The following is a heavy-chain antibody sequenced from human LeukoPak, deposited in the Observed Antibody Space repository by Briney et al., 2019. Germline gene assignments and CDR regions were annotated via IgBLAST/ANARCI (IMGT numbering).Heavy chain of an antibody. D-gene: IGHD5-24*01. V-gene: IGHV3-23*01. Sequence: PGGSLRLSCAASGFTFSSYAMSWVRQAPGKGLEWVSAISGSGGSTYYADSVKGRFTISRDNSKNTLFLQMNSLRAEDTAVYYCARARRWLQLDFDYWGQGTLVTVSS. J-gene: IGHJ4*02. CDR2: ISGSGGST. CDR3: ARARRWLQLDFDY. CDR1: GFTFSSYA.